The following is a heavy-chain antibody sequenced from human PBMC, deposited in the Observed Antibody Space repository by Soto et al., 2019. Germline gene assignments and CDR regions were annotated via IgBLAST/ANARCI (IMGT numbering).Heavy chain of an antibody. CDR3: ATGITYSYYMEV. CDR2: FDPEDGET. Sequence: ASVKVSCKVSGYTLTELSMHWVRQAPGKGLEWMGGFDPEDGETIYAQKFQGRVTMTEDTSTDTAYMELSSLRSEDTAVYYCATGITYSYYMEVWGKGTTVTVSS. J-gene: IGHJ6*03. CDR1: GYTLTELS. V-gene: IGHV1-24*01.